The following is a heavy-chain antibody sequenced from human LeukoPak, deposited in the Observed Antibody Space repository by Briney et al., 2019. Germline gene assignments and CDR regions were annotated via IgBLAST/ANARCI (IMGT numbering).Heavy chain of an antibody. J-gene: IGHJ4*02. Sequence: ASVKVSCKASGYTFTGYYMHWVRQAPGQGLEWMGWINPNSGGTNYAQKFQGRVTMTRDTSISTAYIELSRLRSDDTAVYYCASGVLRFLEWLPDIDYWGQGTLVTVSS. V-gene: IGHV1-2*02. CDR3: ASGVLRFLEWLPDIDY. CDR1: GYTFTGYY. D-gene: IGHD3-3*01. CDR2: INPNSGGT.